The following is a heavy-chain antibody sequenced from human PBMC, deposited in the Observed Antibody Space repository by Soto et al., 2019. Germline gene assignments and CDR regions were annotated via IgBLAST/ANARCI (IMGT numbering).Heavy chain of an antibody. CDR3: AKEGITIFGVVIPMDV. V-gene: IGHV3-30-3*01. CDR1: GFTFSRYD. J-gene: IGHJ6*02. CDR2: ISIDGNTK. D-gene: IGHD3-3*01. Sequence: GGSLRLSCVASGFTFSRYDFHWVRQPPGEGLEWVAVISIDGNTKFYADSVKGRFTISRDNSKNTLYLQMNSLRAEDTAVYYCAKEGITIFGVVIPMDVWGQGTTVTVSS.